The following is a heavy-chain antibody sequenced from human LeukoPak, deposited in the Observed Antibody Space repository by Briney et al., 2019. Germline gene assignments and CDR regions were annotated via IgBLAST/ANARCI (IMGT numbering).Heavy chain of an antibody. CDR1: GGSISSYY. CDR3: ARTTTTFDV. J-gene: IGHJ4*02. V-gene: IGHV4-59*01. D-gene: IGHD4-11*01. Sequence: SETLSLTCTVSGGSISSYYWSWIRQPPGKGLEWIGYISYSGSTNYSPSLKGRVTISVDTSKNHFSLNLTSVTAADTAVYYCARTTTTFDVWGQGTLVTVSS. CDR2: ISYSGST.